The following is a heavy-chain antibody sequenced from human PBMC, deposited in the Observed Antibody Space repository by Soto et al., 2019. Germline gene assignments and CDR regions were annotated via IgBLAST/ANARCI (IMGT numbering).Heavy chain of an antibody. CDR1: GFTISSNW. V-gene: IGHV3-74*03. CDR2: IDADGSTT. Sequence: GGSLRLSCAVSGFTISSNWIHWVRQVPGKGLAWVGRIDADGSTTTYADSVKGRFSISRDNAKNMMYLQMNNLRVEDTAVYDWLRYQETYGEALFNFWGQGTVVTVSS. D-gene: IGHD3-10*01. J-gene: IGHJ4*02. CDR3: LRYQETYGEALFNF.